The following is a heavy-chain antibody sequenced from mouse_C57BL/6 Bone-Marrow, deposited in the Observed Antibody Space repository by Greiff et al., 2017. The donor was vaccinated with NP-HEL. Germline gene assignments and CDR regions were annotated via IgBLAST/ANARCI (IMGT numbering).Heavy chain of an antibody. V-gene: IGHV1-72*01. CDR2: IDPNSGGT. D-gene: IGHD1-1*01. J-gene: IGHJ3*01. CDR1: GYTFTSYW. CDR3: AREIIYYYGSSPFAY. Sequence: QVQLQQPGAELVKPGASVKLSCKASGYTFTSYWMHWVKQRPGRGLEWIGRIDPNSGGTKYNEKFKSKATLTVDKPSSTAYMQLSSLTSKDSAVYYCAREIIYYYGSSPFAYWGQGTLVTVSA.